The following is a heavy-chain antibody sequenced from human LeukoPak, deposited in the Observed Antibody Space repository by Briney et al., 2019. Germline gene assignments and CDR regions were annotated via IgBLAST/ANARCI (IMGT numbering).Heavy chain of an antibody. CDR3: AKSNRYSSSSRFGY. CDR2: ISSSGSTI. CDR1: GFTFSSYE. J-gene: IGHJ4*02. D-gene: IGHD6-6*01. V-gene: IGHV3-48*03. Sequence: GGSLRLSCAASGFTFSSYEMHWVRQAPGKGLEWVSYISSSGSTIYYADSVKGRFTISRDNAKNSLDLQMNSLRAEDTAVYYCAKSNRYSSSSRFGYWGQGTLVTVSS.